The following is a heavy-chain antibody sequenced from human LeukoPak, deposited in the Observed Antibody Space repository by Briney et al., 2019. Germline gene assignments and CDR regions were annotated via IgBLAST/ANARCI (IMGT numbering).Heavy chain of an antibody. CDR2: IYTNGDT. V-gene: IGHV4-4*07. J-gene: IGHJ6*03. CDR3: ARRNYFYYYLDV. CDR1: GGSITGGSISNYY. Sequence: SETLSLTCAVSGGSITGGSISNYYWAWIRQPAGKRLEWIGRIYTNGDTHYNPSLKSQVTMSVDTSKNQFSLKLTSVTAADTAVYYCARRNYFYYYLDVWGKGTTVTVSS.